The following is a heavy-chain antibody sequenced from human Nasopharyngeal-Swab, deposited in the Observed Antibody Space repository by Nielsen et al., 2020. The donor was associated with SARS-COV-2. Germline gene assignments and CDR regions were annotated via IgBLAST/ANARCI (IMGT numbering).Heavy chain of an antibody. CDR1: GGTFSSYA. Sequence: SVKVSCKASGGTFSSYAISWVRQAPGQGLEWMGRIIPILGIANYAQKFQGRVTITADKSTSTAYMELSSLRSEDTAVYYCAKEGPGMFGVVGLDVWGQGTTVTVSS. D-gene: IGHD3-3*01. CDR3: AKEGPGMFGVVGLDV. CDR2: IIPILGIA. V-gene: IGHV1-69*04. J-gene: IGHJ6*02.